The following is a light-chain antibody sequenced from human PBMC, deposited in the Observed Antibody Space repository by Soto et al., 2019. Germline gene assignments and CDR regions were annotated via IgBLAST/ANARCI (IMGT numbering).Light chain of an antibody. J-gene: IGKJ4*01. CDR3: QRFNRWPLS. CDR1: QSVGST. Sequence: EIVLTQSPAALSVSPGERATLSCWASQSVGSTLNWYQQRPGQAPRLLIYDTSIRATGIPARFSGSGSGTEFTLIIASLQSEDFGVYYCQRFNRWPLSFGGGTKVEI. V-gene: IGKV3-15*01. CDR2: DTS.